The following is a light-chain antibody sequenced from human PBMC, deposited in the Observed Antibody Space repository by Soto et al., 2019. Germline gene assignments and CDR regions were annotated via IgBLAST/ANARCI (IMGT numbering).Light chain of an antibody. CDR3: SSYTSRSTLAV. CDR2: DVS. V-gene: IGLV2-14*01. Sequence: QSALTQPASVSGSPGQSITISCTGTSSDVGGYNYVSWYQQHPGKARKLMIYDVSNRPSGVSNRFSGSKSGNTASLTISGLQAGDEADYYCSSYTSRSTLAVFGTGTKLTVL. J-gene: IGLJ1*01. CDR1: SSDVGGYNY.